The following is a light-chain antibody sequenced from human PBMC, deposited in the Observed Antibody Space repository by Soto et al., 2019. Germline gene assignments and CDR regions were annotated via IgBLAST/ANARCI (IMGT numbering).Light chain of an antibody. V-gene: IGLV1-51*01. CDR2: DNN. Sequence: QSVLTQPPSVSAAPGQKVTISCSGGSSNIGNNYVSWYQQVAGTAPKLLIFDNNKRPSGIPDRFSGSKSGTSATLGVAGLQTGDAADYYCATWESSLSAWLFGGGTQLTVL. J-gene: IGLJ7*01. CDR1: SSNIGNNY. CDR3: ATWESSLSAWL.